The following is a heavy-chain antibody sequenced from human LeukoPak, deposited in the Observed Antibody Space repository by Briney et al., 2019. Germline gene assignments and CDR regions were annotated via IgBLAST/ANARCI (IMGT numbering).Heavy chain of an antibody. CDR1: GGSISSSSYY. CDR3: ARAGERGYYYYYYMDV. D-gene: IGHD3-10*01. V-gene: IGHV4-39*07. Sequence: SETLSLTCTVSGGSISSSSYYWGWIRQPPGKGLEWIGSIYYSGSTNYNPSLKSRVTISVDTSKNQFSLKLSSVTAADTAVYYCARAGERGYYYYYYMDVWGKGTTVTVSS. CDR2: IYYSGST. J-gene: IGHJ6*03.